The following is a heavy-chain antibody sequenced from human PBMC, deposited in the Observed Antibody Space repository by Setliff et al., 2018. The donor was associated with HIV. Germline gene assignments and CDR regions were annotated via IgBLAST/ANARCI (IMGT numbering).Heavy chain of an antibody. CDR2: ISSSSRSK. J-gene: IGHJ3*02. V-gene: IGHV3-21*04. D-gene: IGHD3-22*01. CDR3: ARDLRLAYYYDSSGYSRGAFDI. Sequence: PGGSLRLSCAASGFTFSTYWMRWVRQAPGQGLEWVSSISSSSRSKYDADSVKGRVTISRDNAKNSLYLQMNSLRAEDTAVYYCARDLRLAYYYDSSGYSRGAFDIWGQGTMVTVSS. CDR1: GFTFSTYW.